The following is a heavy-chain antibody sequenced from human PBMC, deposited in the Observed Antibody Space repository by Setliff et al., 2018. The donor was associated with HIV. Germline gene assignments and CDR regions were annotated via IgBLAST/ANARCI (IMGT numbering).Heavy chain of an antibody. CDR1: GAPFNGYY. CDR3: ARVRLRVPPSIFDY. J-gene: IGHJ4*02. CDR2: TYHSGIV. V-gene: IGHV4-34*01. D-gene: IGHD2-2*01. Sequence: PSETLSLTCAVYGAPFNGYYWAWIRQSPAKGLEWIGETYHSGIVNYNPSLQSRVTISTDTSKNQFSLRLNSVTVADTAVYYCARVRLRVPPSIFDYWGMGSLVTVSS.